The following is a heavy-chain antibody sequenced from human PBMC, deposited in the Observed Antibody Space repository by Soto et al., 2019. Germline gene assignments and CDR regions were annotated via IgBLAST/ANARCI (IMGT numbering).Heavy chain of an antibody. CDR1: GFTFSSYG. CDR2: IWYDGSNK. J-gene: IGHJ6*02. CDR3: ASSELSYYYGMDV. V-gene: IGHV3-33*01. Sequence: AGGSLRLSCAASGFTFSSYGMHWVRQAPGKGLEWVAVIWYDGSNKYYADSVKGRFTISRDNSKNTLYLQMNSLRAEDTAVYYCASSELSYYYGMDVWGQGTTVTVS. D-gene: IGHD1-26*01.